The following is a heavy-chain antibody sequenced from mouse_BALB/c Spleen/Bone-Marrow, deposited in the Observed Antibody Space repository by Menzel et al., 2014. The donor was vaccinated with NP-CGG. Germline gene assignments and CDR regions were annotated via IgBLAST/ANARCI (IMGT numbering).Heavy chain of an antibody. V-gene: IGHV4-1*02. CDR3: ARLGYYGMMAF. CDR1: GFDFSRYW. Sequence: EVQGVESGGGLVQPGGSLKLSCAVSGFDFSRYWMSWVRQAPGKGLEWIGEINPESSTINYTPSLKDKFIISRDNAKXTLYLQMSKVRSEDTALYYCARLGYYGMMAFWGQGTSVTVSS. J-gene: IGHJ4*01. D-gene: IGHD1-1*01. CDR2: INPESSTI.